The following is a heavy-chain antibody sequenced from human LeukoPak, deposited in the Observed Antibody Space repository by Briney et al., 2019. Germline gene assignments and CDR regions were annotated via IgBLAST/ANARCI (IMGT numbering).Heavy chain of an antibody. D-gene: IGHD3-10*01. Sequence: GGSLRLSCAASGLTFSSYGMHWLRQAPGKGLEWVAFIRYDGSNKYYADSVKGRFTISRDNSKNTLYLQMNSLRAEDTAVYYCAKGPTMVRGAFDYWGQGTLVTVSS. CDR2: IRYDGSNK. CDR1: GLTFSSYG. V-gene: IGHV3-30*02. J-gene: IGHJ4*02. CDR3: AKGPTMVRGAFDY.